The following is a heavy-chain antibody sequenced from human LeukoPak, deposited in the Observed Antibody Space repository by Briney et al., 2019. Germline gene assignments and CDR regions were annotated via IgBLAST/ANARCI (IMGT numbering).Heavy chain of an antibody. CDR3: ARRWSSGNFDY. J-gene: IGHJ4*02. V-gene: IGHV4-39*01. CDR2: IYYSGST. Sequence: PSETLSLTCTVSGGSISSSSYYWGWIRQPPGTGLEWIGSIYYSGSTYYNPSLKSRVTISVDTSKNQFSLKLSSVTAADTAVYYCARRWSSGNFDYWGQGTLVTVSS. D-gene: IGHD6-19*01. CDR1: GGSISSSSYY.